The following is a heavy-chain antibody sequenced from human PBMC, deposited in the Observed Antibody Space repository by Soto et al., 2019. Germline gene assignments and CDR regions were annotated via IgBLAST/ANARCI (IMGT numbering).Heavy chain of an antibody. CDR3: TSNREWSAPFDY. J-gene: IGHJ4*02. V-gene: IGHV3-15*01. Sequence: PGGSLRLSCAASGFTFSNAWMSWVRQAPGKGLEWVGRIKSKTDGGTTDYAAPVKGRFTISRDDSKNTLYLQMNSLKTEDTAVYYCTSNREWSAPFDYWGQGTLVTVSS. CDR1: GFTFSNAW. CDR2: IKSKTDGGTT. D-gene: IGHD3-3*01.